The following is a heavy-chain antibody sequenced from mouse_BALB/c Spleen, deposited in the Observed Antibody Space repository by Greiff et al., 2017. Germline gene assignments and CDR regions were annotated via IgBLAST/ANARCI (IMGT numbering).Heavy chain of an antibody. J-gene: IGHJ2*01. CDR3: ARRGYDCYFDC. CDR2: ISSGGSYT. CDR1: GFTFSSYG. Sequence: EVMLVESGGDLVKPGGSLKLSCAASGFTFSSYGMSWVRQTPDKRLEWVATISSGGSYTYYPDSVKGRFTISRDNAKNTLYLQMSSLKSEDTAMYYCARRGYDCYFDCWGQGTTLTVSS. V-gene: IGHV5-6*02. D-gene: IGHD2-2*01.